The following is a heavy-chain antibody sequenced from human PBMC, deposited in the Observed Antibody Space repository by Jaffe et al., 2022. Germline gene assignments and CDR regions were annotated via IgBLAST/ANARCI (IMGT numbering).Heavy chain of an antibody. CDR1: GFTFSSYS. V-gene: IGHV3-48*01. D-gene: IGHD6-19*01. Sequence: EVQLVESGGGLVQPGGSLRLSCAASGFTFSSYSMNWVRQAPGKGLEWVSYISSSSSTIYYADSVKGRFTISRDNAKNSLYLQMNSLRAEDTAVYYCARDSSGWLEYFQHWGQGTLVTVSS. CDR3: ARDSSGWLEYFQH. CDR2: ISSSSSTI. J-gene: IGHJ1*01.